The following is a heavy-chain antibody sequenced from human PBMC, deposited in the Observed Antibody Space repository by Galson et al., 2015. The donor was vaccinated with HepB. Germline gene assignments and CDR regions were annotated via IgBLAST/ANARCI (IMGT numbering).Heavy chain of an antibody. D-gene: IGHD3-10*01. CDR1: GFTFSSYW. CDR2: INSDGSST. Sequence: SLRLSCAASGFTFSSYWMHWVRQAPGKGLVWVSRINSDGSSTSYADSVKGRFTISRDNAKNTLYLQMNSLRVDDTAIYYCARDFGAFGSGYGMDVWGQGTTVTVSS. J-gene: IGHJ6*02. CDR3: ARDFGAFGSGYGMDV. V-gene: IGHV3-74*01.